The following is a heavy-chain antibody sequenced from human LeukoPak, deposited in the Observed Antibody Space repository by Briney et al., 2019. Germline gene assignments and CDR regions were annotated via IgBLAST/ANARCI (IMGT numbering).Heavy chain of an antibody. D-gene: IGHD6-19*01. J-gene: IGHJ3*02. CDR3: AREGEQWLVDAFDI. CDR1: GFTFSSYW. Sequence: GGSLRLSCAASGFTFSSYWMSWVRQAPGKGLEWVANIKQDGSEKYYVDSVKGRFTISRDNAENSLYLQMNSLRAEDTAVYYCAREGEQWLVDAFDIWGQGTMVTVSS. V-gene: IGHV3-7*01. CDR2: IKQDGSEK.